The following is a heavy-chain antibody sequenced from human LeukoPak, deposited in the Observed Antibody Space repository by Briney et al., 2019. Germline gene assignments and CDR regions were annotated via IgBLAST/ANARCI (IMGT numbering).Heavy chain of an antibody. D-gene: IGHD2-2*01. V-gene: IGHV3-66*02. Sequence: GGSLRLSCAASGFTVSSNYMSWIRQAPGKGLEWVSVIYSGGSTYYADSVKGRFTISRDKSKNTLYLQMNSLRAEDTAVYYCAREKGIPVRGWLDPWGKGTVVTVSS. CDR1: GFTVSSNY. CDR3: AREKGIPVRGWLDP. CDR2: IYSGGST. J-gene: IGHJ5*02.